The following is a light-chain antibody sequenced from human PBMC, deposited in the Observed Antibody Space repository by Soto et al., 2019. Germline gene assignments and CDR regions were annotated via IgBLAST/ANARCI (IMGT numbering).Light chain of an antibody. CDR1: SSDVGGYKY. V-gene: IGLV2-8*01. J-gene: IGLJ1*01. CDR3: SSYAGSNNYV. Sequence: QSALAQPPSASGSPGQSVTISCTGTSSDVGGYKYVSWYQQYPGKAPKLMIYAVNKRPSGVPDRFSGSKSGNTASLTVSGLQAEDEADYYCSSYAGSNNYVFGTGTKVTDL. CDR2: AVN.